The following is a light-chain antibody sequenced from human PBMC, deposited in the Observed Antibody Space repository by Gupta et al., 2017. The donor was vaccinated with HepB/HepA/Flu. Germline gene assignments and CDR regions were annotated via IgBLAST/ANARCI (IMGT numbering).Light chain of an antibody. Sequence: AGLTQSPPVSKDLRQIATITCTGDSNNVGNQGAAWLQQHQGHPPKLLSYRNNKRPSEISESFSASRSGTTASLTITGLQTEDEADYYCSASDSSLSGWVFGGGTKVTVL. J-gene: IGLJ3*02. V-gene: IGLV10-54*04. CDR2: RNN. CDR3: SASDSSLSGWV. CDR1: SNNVGNQG.